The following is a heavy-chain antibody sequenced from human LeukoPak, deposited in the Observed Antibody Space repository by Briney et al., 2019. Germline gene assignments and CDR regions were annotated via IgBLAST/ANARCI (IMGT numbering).Heavy chain of an antibody. J-gene: IGHJ3*02. CDR2: IWYDGSNK. CDR1: GFTFSSYG. Sequence: GGSLRLSCAASGFTFSSYGMHWVRQAPGKGLEWVAVIWYDGSNKYYADSVKGRFTISRDNSKNSLYLQMNSLRAEDTAVYYCARPVVEDAFDIWGQGTMVTVSS. V-gene: IGHV3-33*01. D-gene: IGHD2-15*01. CDR3: ARPVVEDAFDI.